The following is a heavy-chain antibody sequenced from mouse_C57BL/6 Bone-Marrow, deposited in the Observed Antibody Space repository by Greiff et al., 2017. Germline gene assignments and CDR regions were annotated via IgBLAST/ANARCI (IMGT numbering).Heavy chain of an antibody. V-gene: IGHV1-82*01. CDR3: AREVGLQGFAY. J-gene: IGHJ3*01. CDR1: GYAFSSSW. Sequence: VQLQQSGPELVKPGASVKISCKASGYAFSSSWMNWVKQRPGKGLEWIGRIYPGDGDTNYNGKFKGKATLTADKSSSTAYMQLSSLTSEDSAVYFCAREVGLQGFAYWGQGTLVTVSA. D-gene: IGHD1-3*01. CDR2: IYPGDGDT.